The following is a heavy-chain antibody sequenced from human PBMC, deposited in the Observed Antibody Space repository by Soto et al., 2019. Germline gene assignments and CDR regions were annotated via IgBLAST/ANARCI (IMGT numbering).Heavy chain of an antibody. CDR3: ARIYGSGRDGYNYDY. CDR2: IDWDDDK. V-gene: IGHV2-70*11. D-gene: IGHD5-12*01. CDR1: GFSLSTSGMC. J-gene: IGHJ4*02. Sequence: SGPTLVNPTQTLTLTCTFSGFSLSTSGMCVSWIRQPPGKALEWLARIDWDDDKYYSTSLKTRLTISKDTSKNQVVLTMTNMDPVDTATYYCARIYGSGRDGYNYDYWGQGTLVTVSS.